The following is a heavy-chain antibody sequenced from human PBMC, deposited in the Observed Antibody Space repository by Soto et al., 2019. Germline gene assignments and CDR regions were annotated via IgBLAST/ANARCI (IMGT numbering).Heavy chain of an antibody. J-gene: IGHJ4*02. CDR3: AKDSPPSYYDSSGYQKD. CDR2: ISGSGGST. V-gene: IGHV3-23*01. Sequence: GSLRLSCAASGFTFSSYAMSWVRQAPGKGLEWVSAISGSGGSTYYADSVKGRFTISRDNSKNTLYLQMNSLRAEDTAVYYCAKDSPPSYYDSSGYQKDWGQGTLVTVSS. D-gene: IGHD3-22*01. CDR1: GFTFSSYA.